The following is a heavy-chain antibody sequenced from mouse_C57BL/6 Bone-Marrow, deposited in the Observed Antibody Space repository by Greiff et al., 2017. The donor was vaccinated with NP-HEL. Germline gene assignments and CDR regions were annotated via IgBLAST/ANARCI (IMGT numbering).Heavy chain of an antibody. CDR3: ARDDGYSYWYFDV. CDR1: GYSFTDYN. CDR2: INPNYGNT. Sequence: VQLKESGPELVKPGASVKISCKASGYSFTDYNMNWVKQSNGKSLEWIGVINPNYGNTSYNQKFQGKATLTVDQSSSTAYMQLNSLTSEDSAVYYCARDDGYSYWYFDVWGTGTTVTVSS. V-gene: IGHV1-39*01. D-gene: IGHD2-3*01. J-gene: IGHJ1*03.